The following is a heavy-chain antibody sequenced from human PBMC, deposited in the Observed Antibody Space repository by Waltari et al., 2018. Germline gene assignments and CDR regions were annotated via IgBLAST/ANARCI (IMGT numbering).Heavy chain of an antibody. CDR2: ISYDGSNK. Sequence: QVQLVESGGGVVQPGRSLRLSCAASGFTFSSYAMHWVRQAPGQGLEWVAVISYDGSNKYYADSVKGRFTISRDNSKNTLYLQMNSLRAEDTAVYYCARNSGTLPYYYYYGMDVWGQGTTVTVSS. J-gene: IGHJ6*02. V-gene: IGHV3-30-3*01. D-gene: IGHD1-7*01. CDR1: GFTFSSYA. CDR3: ARNSGTLPYYYYYGMDV.